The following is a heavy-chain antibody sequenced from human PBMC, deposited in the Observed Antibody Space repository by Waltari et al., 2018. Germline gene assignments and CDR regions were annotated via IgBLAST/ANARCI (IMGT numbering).Heavy chain of an antibody. J-gene: IGHJ4*02. D-gene: IGHD3-16*02. CDR2: ISHNGSNK. V-gene: IGHV3-30-3*01. Sequence: QVQLVESGGGVVPPGRSLRLYGAAAGFTFRSHAMPCVPQAPGKGLNWVAVISHNGSNKYCASSVKGRFTISSDNTSNTLHLQTNSLRAEDTSVYYCASDPSPYRPFVYCGQGTLVTASS. CDR1: GFTFRSHA. CDR3: ASDPSPYRPFVY.